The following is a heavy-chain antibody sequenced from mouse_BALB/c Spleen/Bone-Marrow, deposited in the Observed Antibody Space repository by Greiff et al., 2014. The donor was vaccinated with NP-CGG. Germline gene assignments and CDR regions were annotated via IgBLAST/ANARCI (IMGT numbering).Heavy chain of an antibody. D-gene: IGHD1-2*01. CDR1: GFDFGRYY. Sequence: EVQVLQSGAGLVQPGASVNLACVASGFDFGRYYMRWVRQGPGQGLEWIGEINPGNSTTNYSPSLKDKVIISRDNAKNTLYLQMSKVRSEDTALYYCARLGHYGWHDNWGQGTLLTVSA. CDR3: ARLGHYGWHDN. J-gene: IGHJ3*01. CDR2: INPGNSTT. V-gene: IGHV4-2*02.